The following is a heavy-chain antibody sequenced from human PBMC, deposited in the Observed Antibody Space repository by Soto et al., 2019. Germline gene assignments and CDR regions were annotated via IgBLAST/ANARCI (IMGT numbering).Heavy chain of an antibody. CDR1: GYTLTELS. Sequence: ASVKVSCKVSGYTLTELSMHWVRQAPGKGLEWMGGFDPEDGETIYAQKFQGRATMTEDTSTDTAYMELSSLRSEDTAVYYCAKFKDPGTYPYYFDYWGQGTLVTVSS. V-gene: IGHV1-24*01. CDR3: AKFKDPGTYPYYFDY. J-gene: IGHJ4*02. CDR2: FDPEDGET.